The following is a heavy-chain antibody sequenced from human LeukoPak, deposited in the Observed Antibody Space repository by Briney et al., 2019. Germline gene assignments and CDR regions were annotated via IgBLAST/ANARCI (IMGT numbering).Heavy chain of an antibody. CDR3: ASHCSSTSCGAFVI. V-gene: IGHV4-59*01. CDR1: GGSISSYY. Sequence: SETLTLTCTVSGGSISSYYWSWIRQPPGKGLEWIGYIYYSGSTNYNPSLKSRVTISVDTSKNQFSLKLSSVTAADTAVYYCASHCSSTSCGAFVIWGPRPMVTVSS. CDR2: IYYSGST. J-gene: IGHJ3*02. D-gene: IGHD2-2*01.